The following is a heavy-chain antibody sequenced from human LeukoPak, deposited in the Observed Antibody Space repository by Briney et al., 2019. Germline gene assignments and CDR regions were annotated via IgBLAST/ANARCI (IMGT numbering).Heavy chain of an antibody. D-gene: IGHD3-16*01. V-gene: IGHV3-66*04. CDR1: GFMFSSNY. J-gene: IGHJ4*02. CDR2: NYNGDTT. CDR3: ASHGGESSAPFIDY. Sequence: GGSLRLSCAASGFMFSSNYMSWVRQAPGKGLEWVSLNYNGDTTSYSDSVKGRFTISRDNSKNKLYLQMNSLRVEDTAVYYCASHGGESSAPFIDYWGQGTLVTVSS.